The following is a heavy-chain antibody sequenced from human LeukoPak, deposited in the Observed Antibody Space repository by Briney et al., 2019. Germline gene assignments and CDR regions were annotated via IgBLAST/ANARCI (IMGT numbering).Heavy chain of an antibody. D-gene: IGHD3-22*01. Sequence: SETLSLTCSVSVDSISSYYWSWIRQPPGKGLEWIGYIYYRGSTNYNPSLKGRVTISVDTSKNQFSLKLRSVTAADTAVYYCARAMTLDYWGQGILVTVSS. CDR2: IYYRGST. J-gene: IGHJ4*02. CDR3: ARAMTLDY. CDR1: VDSISSYY. V-gene: IGHV4-59*01.